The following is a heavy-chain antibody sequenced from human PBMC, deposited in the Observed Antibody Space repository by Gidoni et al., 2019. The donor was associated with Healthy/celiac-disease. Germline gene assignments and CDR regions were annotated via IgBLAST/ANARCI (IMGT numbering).Heavy chain of an antibody. J-gene: IGHJ3*02. V-gene: IGHV3-66*01. D-gene: IGHD3-16*01. CDR1: GLTVSSNY. CDR2: IYSGGST. CDR3: SVGHRGSTLVLGAFDI. Sequence: EGQSVESRGGVVQPGGSLRLACAAPGLTVSSNYKSGVRQAPGKGLGGVSSIYSGGSTYYAASVEGSFLIFSDHSKNTLFRQMNSLGGADTAVFYCSVGHRGSTLVLGAFDIWGQGTLVTVSS.